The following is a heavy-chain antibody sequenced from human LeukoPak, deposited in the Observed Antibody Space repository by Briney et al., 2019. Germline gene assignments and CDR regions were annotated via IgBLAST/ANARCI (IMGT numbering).Heavy chain of an antibody. CDR1: GYTFTGYY. J-gene: IGHJ5*02. D-gene: IGHD3-3*01. CDR3: ARDGYYDFWSGSNWFDP. CDR2: INPNSGGT. V-gene: IGHV1-2*02. Sequence: ASVKVSCKASGYTFTGYYMHWVRQAPGQGLGWMGWINPNSGGTNYAQKFQGRVTMTRDTSISTAYMELSRLRSDDTAVYYCARDGYYDFWSGSNWFDPWGQGTLVTVSS.